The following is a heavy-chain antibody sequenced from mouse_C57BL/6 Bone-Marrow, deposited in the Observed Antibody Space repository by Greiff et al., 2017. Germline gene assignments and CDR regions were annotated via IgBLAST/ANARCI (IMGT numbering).Heavy chain of an antibody. CDR3: TKITTVVANYAMDY. J-gene: IGHJ4*01. Sequence: QVQLKESGAELVRPGASVTLSCKASGYTFTAYEMHWVKQTPVHGLEWIGAIAPETGGTAYNQKFKGKAILTADKSSSTAYMERRSLTSEDSAVYYCTKITTVVANYAMDYWGQGTSVTVSS. CDR1: GYTFTAYE. CDR2: IAPETGGT. V-gene: IGHV1-15*01. D-gene: IGHD1-1*01.